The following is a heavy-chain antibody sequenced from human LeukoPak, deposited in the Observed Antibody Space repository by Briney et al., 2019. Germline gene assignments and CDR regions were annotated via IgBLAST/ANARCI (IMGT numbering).Heavy chain of an antibody. D-gene: IGHD2-2*01. CDR1: GYTFTSYG. Sequence: ASVKVSCQASGYTFTSYGISWVRQAPGQGLEWMGWISAYNGNTNYAQKLQGRVTMTTDTSTSTAYMELRSLRSDDTAVYYCARDQDVVVPAAIAIRIDYWGQGTLVTVSS. CDR3: ARDQDVVVPAAIAIRIDY. CDR2: ISAYNGNT. J-gene: IGHJ4*02. V-gene: IGHV1-18*01.